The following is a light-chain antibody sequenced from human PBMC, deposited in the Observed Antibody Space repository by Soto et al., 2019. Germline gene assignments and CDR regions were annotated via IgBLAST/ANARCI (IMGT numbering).Light chain of an antibody. Sequence: QAVVTQEPSLTVSPGGTVTLTCGSSTGAVTSGHYPYWFQQKPGQVPRTIIYDISNKHSWTPARFSGSLLGGKAALTLSGAQPEDEADYYCLLSYSGARIFGGGTKLTVL. CDR2: DIS. CDR1: TGAVTSGHY. V-gene: IGLV7-46*01. J-gene: IGLJ2*01. CDR3: LLSYSGARI.